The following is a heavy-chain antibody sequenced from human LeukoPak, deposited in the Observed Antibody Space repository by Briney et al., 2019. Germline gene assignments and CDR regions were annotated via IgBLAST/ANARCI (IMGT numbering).Heavy chain of an antibody. CDR3: ARIYCDGGGCYWFDP. CDR2: INTSRNT. Sequence: SETLSLSCTGSAGSTSSYYWSWIRQPAVKGLKSIGRINTSRNTNYNHSLTSRVSLSVDASKNQFSLKLSSVTAADTAVYYCARIYCDGGGCYWFDPWGQGTLVTVAS. D-gene: IGHD2-15*01. V-gene: IGHV4-4*07. J-gene: IGHJ5*02. CDR1: AGSTSSYY.